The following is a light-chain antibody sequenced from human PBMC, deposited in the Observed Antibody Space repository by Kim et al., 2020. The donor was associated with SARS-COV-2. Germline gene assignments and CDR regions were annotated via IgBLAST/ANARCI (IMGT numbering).Light chain of an antibody. CDR1: PSIVYRMGYIY. Sequence: PASTSARSRPSIVYRMGYIYLHWLHEGPGQSPRRLIYKVSNPAPGVPDRFSGSGSGTDFKPKINRVAAEGVGGLCCMRGTHWPFSIGPGNKVDIK. J-gene: IGKJ3*01. CDR2: KVS. V-gene: IGKV2-30*01. CDR3: MRGTHWPFS.